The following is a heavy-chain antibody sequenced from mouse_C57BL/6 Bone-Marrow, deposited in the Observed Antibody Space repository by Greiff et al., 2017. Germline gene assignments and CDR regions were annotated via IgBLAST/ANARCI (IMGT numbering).Heavy chain of an antibody. J-gene: IGHJ4*01. CDR2: IRNKANGYTT. D-gene: IGHD2-4*01. V-gene: IGHV7-3*01. CDR1: GFTFTDYY. CDR3: ARVPYDYDVMDY. Sequence: EVQGVESGGGLVQPGGSLSLSCAASGFTFTDYYMSWVRQPPGKALEWLGFIRNKANGYTTEYSASVKGRFTISRDNSQSILYLQMNALRAEDSATYYCARVPYDYDVMDYWGQGTSVTVSS.